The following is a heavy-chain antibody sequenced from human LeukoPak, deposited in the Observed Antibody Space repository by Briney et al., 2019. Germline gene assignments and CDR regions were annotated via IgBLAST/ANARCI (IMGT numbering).Heavy chain of an antibody. CDR3: ARWYSRNWSLDY. Sequence: SSETLSLTCTVSGGSISSYYWSWIRQPPGKGLEWIGYIYYSGSTNYNPSLKSRVTISVATSKRQFFLNLSSVTDADTAVYYCARWYSRNWSLDYWGQGTLVTVSS. CDR1: GGSISSYY. J-gene: IGHJ4*02. D-gene: IGHD1-26*01. CDR2: IYYSGST. V-gene: IGHV4-59*12.